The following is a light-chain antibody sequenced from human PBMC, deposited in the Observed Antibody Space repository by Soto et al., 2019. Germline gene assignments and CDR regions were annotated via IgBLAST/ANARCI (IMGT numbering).Light chain of an antibody. CDR3: QQYSSNVFT. CDR2: RAS. Sequence: DIQMTQSPSSLSASVGDRVTITCRASHFIDTWVAWYQQKPGKAPKLLVYRASELQIGVPSRFSGGGSGTEFTLTISSLQPDDFGTYYCQQYSSNVFTFGRGTKLETK. V-gene: IGKV1-5*03. J-gene: IGKJ2*01. CDR1: HFIDTW.